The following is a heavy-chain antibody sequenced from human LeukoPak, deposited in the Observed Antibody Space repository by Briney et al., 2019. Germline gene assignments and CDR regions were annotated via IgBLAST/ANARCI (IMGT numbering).Heavy chain of an antibody. CDR3: AKLGGNGITIFGVVNKGVDY. CDR2: ISGSGGST. J-gene: IGHJ4*02. Sequence: PGGSLRLSCAASGFTFSSYAMSWVRQAPGKGLEWVSAISGSGGSTYYADSVKGRFTISRDNSKNTLYLQMNSLRAEDTAVYYCAKLGGNGITIFGVVNKGVDYWGQGTLVTVSS. D-gene: IGHD3-3*01. V-gene: IGHV3-23*01. CDR1: GFTFSSYA.